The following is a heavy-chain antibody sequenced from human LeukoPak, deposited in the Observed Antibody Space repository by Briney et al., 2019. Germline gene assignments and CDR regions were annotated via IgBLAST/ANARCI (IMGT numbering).Heavy chain of an antibody. Sequence: ASVKVSCKASGGTFSSYTISWVRQAPGQGLEWMGRIIPILGIANYAQKFQGRVTITAVKSTSTAYMELSSLRSEDTAVYYCARGRLSQAYCGGDCYSGEYWYFDLWGRGTLVTVSS. D-gene: IGHD2-21*01. J-gene: IGHJ2*01. CDR2: IIPILGIA. CDR3: ARGRLSQAYCGGDCYSGEYWYFDL. CDR1: GGTFSSYT. V-gene: IGHV1-69*02.